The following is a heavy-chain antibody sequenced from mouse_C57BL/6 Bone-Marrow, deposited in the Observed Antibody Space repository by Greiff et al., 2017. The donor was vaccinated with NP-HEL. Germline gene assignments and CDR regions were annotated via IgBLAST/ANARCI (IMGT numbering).Heavy chain of an antibody. Sequence: EVHLVESGGGLVQPGGSLKLSCESNEYEFPSHDMSWVRKTPEKRLELVAAINSDGGSTYYPDTMERRFIISRDNTKKTLYLQMSSLRSEDTALYYCARLTTVVATGAMDYWGQGTSVTVSS. CDR2: INSDGGST. CDR1: EYEFPSHD. V-gene: IGHV5-2*01. CDR3: ARLTTVVATGAMDY. D-gene: IGHD1-1*01. J-gene: IGHJ4*01.